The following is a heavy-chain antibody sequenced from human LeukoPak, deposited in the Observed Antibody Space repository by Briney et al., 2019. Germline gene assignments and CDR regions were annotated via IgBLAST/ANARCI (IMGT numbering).Heavy chain of an antibody. CDR2: IYWDDDK. D-gene: IGHD6-13*01. J-gene: IGHJ4*02. V-gene: IGHV2-5*02. Sequence: SGPTLVNPTQTLTLTCTFSGFSLSTSGVGVGWIRQPPGKALEWLALIYWDDDKRYSPSLKRRLTITKDTSKNQVVLTMTNVDPVDTATYYCAHRQADGSSWYGAYCFDYWGQGTLVTVSS. CDR3: AHRQADGSSWYGAYCFDY. CDR1: GFSLSTSGVG.